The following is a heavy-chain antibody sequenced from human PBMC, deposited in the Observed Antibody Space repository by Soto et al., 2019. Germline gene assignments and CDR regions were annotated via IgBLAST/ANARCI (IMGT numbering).Heavy chain of an antibody. Sequence: GESLKISCKGSGYSFTSYWISWVRQMPGKGLEWMGRIDPSDSYTNYSPSFQGHVTISADKSISTAYLQWSSLKASDTAMYYCARLGYYDSSGAHWFDPWGQGTLVTVSS. J-gene: IGHJ5*02. V-gene: IGHV5-10-1*01. CDR1: GYSFTSYW. CDR3: ARLGYYDSSGAHWFDP. D-gene: IGHD3-22*01. CDR2: IDPSDSYT.